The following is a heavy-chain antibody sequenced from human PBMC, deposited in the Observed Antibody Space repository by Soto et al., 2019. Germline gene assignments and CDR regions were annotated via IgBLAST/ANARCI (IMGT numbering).Heavy chain of an antibody. V-gene: IGHV3-53*01. CDR3: ASDLNYYGIDV. J-gene: IGHJ6*02. CDR1: AFTLSDYT. Sequence: GGSLRLSCAASAFTLSDYTMNWVRQAPGKGLEWVSVIYSGGSTYYADSVKGRFTISRDNSKNTLYLQMNSLRAEDTAVYYCASDLNYYGIDVWGQGTTVTVSS. CDR2: IYSGGST.